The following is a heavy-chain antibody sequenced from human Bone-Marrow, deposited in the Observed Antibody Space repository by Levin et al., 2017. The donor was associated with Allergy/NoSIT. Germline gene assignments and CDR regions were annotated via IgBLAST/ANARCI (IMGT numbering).Heavy chain of an antibody. J-gene: IGHJ6*03. Sequence: SCAVSGDSISSRNWWIWVRQSPGEGLEGIGEVYHSGSTNYNPSVKSRVTISVDKSKNQFSLKLTSVTAADTAVYYCARSLLLYVSNYMDVWGKGTSVTVSS. D-gene: IGHD3-10*02. V-gene: IGHV4-4*02. CDR1: GDSISSRNW. CDR3: ARSLLLYVSNYMDV. CDR2: VYHSGST.